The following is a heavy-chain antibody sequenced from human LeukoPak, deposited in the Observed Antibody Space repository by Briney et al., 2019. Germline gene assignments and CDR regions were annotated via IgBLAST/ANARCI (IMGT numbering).Heavy chain of an antibody. D-gene: IGHD3-22*01. CDR1: GGTFSSYA. J-gene: IGHJ4*02. CDR2: IIPILGIA. CDR3: AREINDSSGYYPIAFDY. Sequence: GASVKVSCKASGGTFSSYAISWVRQAPGQGLEWMGRIIPILGIANYAQKFQGRVTITADKSTSTAYMELSSLRSEDTAVYYCAREINDSSGYYPIAFDYWGQGTLVTVSS. V-gene: IGHV1-69*04.